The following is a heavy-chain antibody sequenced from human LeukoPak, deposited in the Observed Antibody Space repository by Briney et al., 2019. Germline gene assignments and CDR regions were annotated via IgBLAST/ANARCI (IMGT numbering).Heavy chain of an antibody. J-gene: IGHJ4*02. D-gene: IGHD7-27*01. CDR2: LHYDGTSK. CDR3: ASHPGDYFFGYLQL. CDR1: GFAFSSYG. Sequence: GGSLRLSCAASGFAFSSYGMHWVRQAPGKGLEWVAFLHYDGTSKKYADSVRGRFTISRDNAKSSLYLQMNSLRVEDTAVYYCASHPGDYFFGYLQLWGQGTLVTVSS. V-gene: IGHV3-30*02.